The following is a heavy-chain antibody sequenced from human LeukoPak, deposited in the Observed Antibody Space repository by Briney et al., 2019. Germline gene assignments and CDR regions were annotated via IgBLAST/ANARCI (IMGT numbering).Heavy chain of an antibody. CDR3: AKATGTLGN. CDR1: GFIFDDYA. J-gene: IGHJ4*02. V-gene: IGHV3-23*01. CDR2: ISNSGGNT. Sequence: GGSLRLSCATSGFIFDDYAMHWVRQAPGKGLEWVSTISNSGGNTYYADSVKGRFTISRDNSKNTLYLQMNSLTAEDTAIYYCAKATGTLGNWGQGTLVTVSS. D-gene: IGHD1-1*01.